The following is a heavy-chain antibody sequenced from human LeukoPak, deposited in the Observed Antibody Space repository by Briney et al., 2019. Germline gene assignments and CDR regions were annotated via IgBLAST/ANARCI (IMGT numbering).Heavy chain of an antibody. V-gene: IGHV3-21*01. CDR1: GFTFSSYS. Sequence: GGSLRLSCAASGFTFSSYSMNWVRQAPGKGLEWVSSISSSSYIYYADSVKGRFTISRDNAKNSLYLQMNSLRAEDTAVYYCARDLIDQNWFDPWGQGTLVTVSS. CDR2: ISSSSYI. CDR3: ARDLIDQNWFDP. D-gene: IGHD2-8*01. J-gene: IGHJ5*02.